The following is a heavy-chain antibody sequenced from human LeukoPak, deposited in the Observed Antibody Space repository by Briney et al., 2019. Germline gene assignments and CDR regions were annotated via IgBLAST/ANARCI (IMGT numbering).Heavy chain of an antibody. CDR2: IIPIFGTA. V-gene: IGHV1-69*05. J-gene: IGHJ4*02. CDR1: GGTFSSYA. Sequence: SVKVPCKASGGTFSSYAISWVRQAPGQGLEWMGRIIPIFGTANYAQKFQGRVTITTDESTSTAYMELSSLRSEDTAVYYCARSHDYVWGSYRYIWNYWGQGTLVTVSS. CDR3: ARSHDYVWGSYRYIWNY. D-gene: IGHD3-16*02.